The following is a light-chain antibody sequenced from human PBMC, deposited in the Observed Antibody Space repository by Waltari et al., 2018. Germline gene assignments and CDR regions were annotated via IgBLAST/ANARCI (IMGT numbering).Light chain of an antibody. CDR2: RNN. Sequence: QSVMTQPPSVSGAPGQRVTISCSGSNSNVGINYVSWFQHVPGAAPRLLIYRNNQRPSEVPDRCSGSKSGSSASLAISGLRSEDDADYYCAAWDVSLRGIFGTGTRVTVL. J-gene: IGLJ1*01. V-gene: IGLV1-47*01. CDR3: AAWDVSLRGI. CDR1: NSNVGINY.